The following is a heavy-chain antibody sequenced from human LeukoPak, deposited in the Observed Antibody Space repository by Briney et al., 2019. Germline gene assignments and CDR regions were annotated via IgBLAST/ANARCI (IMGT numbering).Heavy chain of an antibody. D-gene: IGHD3-3*02. CDR3: ARFTPRLSREKFDY. CDR1: GYTFTSYG. Sequence: ASVKVSCKASGYTFTSYGISWVRQAPGQGLEWMGWISAYNGNTYYSQKLQGRVTMTTDTSTTTAYMELRSLRSDDAGVYYCARFTPRLSREKFDYWGQGTLVTVSS. V-gene: IGHV1-18*01. J-gene: IGHJ4*02. CDR2: ISAYNGNT.